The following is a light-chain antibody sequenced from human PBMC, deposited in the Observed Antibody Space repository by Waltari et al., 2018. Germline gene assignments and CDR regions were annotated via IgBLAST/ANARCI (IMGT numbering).Light chain of an antibody. CDR3: QSYDTTLGTVI. CDR1: FSHLRARSD. CDR2: GNT. J-gene: IGLJ2*01. Sequence: QSILTQPPSVSGAPAQTLTISSPGSFSHLRARSDLHWYPRLQGAAPKPPIHGNTNRPSGVPDRFSGSKSGTSASLAIAGLETEDEADYFCQSYDTTLGTVIFGGGTKLTVL. V-gene: IGLV1-40*01.